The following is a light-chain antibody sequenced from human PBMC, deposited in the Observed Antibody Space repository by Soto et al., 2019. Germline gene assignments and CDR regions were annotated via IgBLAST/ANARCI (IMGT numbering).Light chain of an antibody. J-gene: IGLJ1*01. Sequence: QSVLAQPASVSGSPGQPITISCTVTSSDVGGYNYVSWYQRHPGKAPKLMIYEVSNRPSGVSNRFSGSKSGNTASLTISGLQAEDEADYYCSSYTSSSTLDVFGTGTKVTVL. V-gene: IGLV2-14*01. CDR3: SSYTSSSTLDV. CDR1: SSDVGGYNY. CDR2: EVS.